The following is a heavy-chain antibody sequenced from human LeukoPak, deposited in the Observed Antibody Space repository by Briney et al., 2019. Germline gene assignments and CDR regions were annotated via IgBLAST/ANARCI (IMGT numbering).Heavy chain of an antibody. CDR1: GLSVSSNC. CDR2: ISTSGSTI. D-gene: IGHD3-22*01. Sequence: GGSLRLSCVASGLSVSSNCMSWVRQAPGKGLEWVSYISTSGSTIYYADSVKGRFTISRDNAKNSLYLQMNSLRAEDTAVYYCARVSYDSSGYYYFDYWGQGTLVTVSS. J-gene: IGHJ4*02. CDR3: ARVSYDSSGYYYFDY. V-gene: IGHV3-48*04.